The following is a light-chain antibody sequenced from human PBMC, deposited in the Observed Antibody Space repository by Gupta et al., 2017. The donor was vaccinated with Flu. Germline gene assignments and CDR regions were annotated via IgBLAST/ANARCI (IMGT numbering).Light chain of an antibody. CDR1: SSNLGSKS. Sequence: QSVLTQAPSATGTPGQKCAIPCSGSSSNLGSKSVGWYQQLPGPAPKLLIYNTNLRRSGVPDRFSGSKSGTSASLAISGLQAEDEADYYCAAWDDSRDDWMFGGGTKLTVL. CDR3: AAWDDSRDDWM. CDR2: NTN. V-gene: IGLV1-44*01. J-gene: IGLJ3*02.